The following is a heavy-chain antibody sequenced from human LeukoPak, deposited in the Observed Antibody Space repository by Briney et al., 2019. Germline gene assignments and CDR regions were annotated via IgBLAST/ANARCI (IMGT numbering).Heavy chain of an antibody. Sequence: KPGRPLRLSCTASGFTFGDYAMSWFRQAPGKGLEWVGFIRSKAYGGTTEYAASVKGRFTISRDDSKSIAYLQMNSLKTEDTAVYYCTRDGSSGWSYYFDYWGQGTLVTVSS. CDR3: TRDGSSGWSYYFDY. CDR2: IRSKAYGGTT. V-gene: IGHV3-49*05. D-gene: IGHD6-19*01. J-gene: IGHJ4*02. CDR1: GFTFGDYA.